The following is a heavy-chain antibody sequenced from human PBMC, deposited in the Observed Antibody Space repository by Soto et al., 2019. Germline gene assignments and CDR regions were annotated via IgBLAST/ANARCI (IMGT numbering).Heavy chain of an antibody. D-gene: IGHD3-22*01. CDR1: GGTFSSYA. CDR3: VVKMTNYYYSGMDV. Sequence: QVQLVQSGAEVKKPGSSVKVSCKASGGTFSSYAIRWVRHAPGQGLEWMGGIIPIFGTADYAQKFQGRVTITAGESTSTAYMELSSLRSEDTAVYYCVVKMTNYYYSGMDVWGQGTTVTVSS. J-gene: IGHJ6*02. V-gene: IGHV1-69*12. CDR2: IIPIFGTA.